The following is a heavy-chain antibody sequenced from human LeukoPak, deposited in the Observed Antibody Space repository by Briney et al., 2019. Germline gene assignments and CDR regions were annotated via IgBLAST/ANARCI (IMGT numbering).Heavy chain of an antibody. Sequence: PGGSLRLSCAVSGFTFSSFSMSWVRQAPGKGLEWVSGISGSGGSTYYADSVKGRFTISRDNSKNTLYLQMNSLRAEDTAVYYCAKGGNMIMGTSYLFDYWGQGTLVTVSS. J-gene: IGHJ4*02. CDR2: ISGSGGST. V-gene: IGHV3-23*01. D-gene: IGHD3-16*01. CDR3: AKGGNMIMGTSYLFDY. CDR1: GFTFSSFS.